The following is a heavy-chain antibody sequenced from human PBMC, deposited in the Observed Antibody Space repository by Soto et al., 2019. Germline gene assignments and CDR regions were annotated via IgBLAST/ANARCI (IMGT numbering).Heavy chain of an antibody. CDR3: ARTPYYDFWSGYLHYYYGMDV. D-gene: IGHD3-3*01. CDR2: IYYSGST. Sequence: SETLSLTCTVSGGSISSYYWSWIRQPPGKGPEWIGYIYYSGSTNYNPSLKSRVTISVDTSKNQFSLKLSSVTAADTAVYYCARTPYYDFWSGYLHYYYGMDVWGQGTTVTVSS. J-gene: IGHJ6*02. CDR1: GGSISSYY. V-gene: IGHV4-59*01.